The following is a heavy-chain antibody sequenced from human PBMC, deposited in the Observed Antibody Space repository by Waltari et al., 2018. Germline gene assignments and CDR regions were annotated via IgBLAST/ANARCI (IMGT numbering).Heavy chain of an antibody. CDR3: ARPIRRGEQLDHFQH. CDR2: ISSSSSTI. D-gene: IGHD6-13*01. Sequence: EVQLVESGGGLVQPGGSLRLSCAASGFTFSSYSMNWVRQAPGKGLEWVSYISSSSSTIYYADSVKGRFTISRDNAKNSLYLQMNSLRAEGTAVYYCARPIRRGEQLDHFQHWGQGTLVTVSS. V-gene: IGHV3-48*01. J-gene: IGHJ1*01. CDR1: GFTFSSYS.